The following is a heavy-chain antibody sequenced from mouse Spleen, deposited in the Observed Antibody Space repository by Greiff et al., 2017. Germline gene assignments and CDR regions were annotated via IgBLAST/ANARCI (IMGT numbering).Heavy chain of an antibody. CDR2: ISSGGGNT. CDR3: ARQNYYDGSYPWFAY. V-gene: IGHV5-9*04. CDR1: GFTFSSYT. J-gene: IGHJ3*01. Sequence: EVHLVESGGGLVKPGGSLKLSCAASGFTFSSYTMSWVRQTPAKRLEWVATISSGGGNTYYPDSVKGRFTISRDNARNTLYLQMSSLRSEDTAMYYCARQNYYDGSYPWFAYWGQGTLVTVSA. D-gene: IGHD1-1*01.